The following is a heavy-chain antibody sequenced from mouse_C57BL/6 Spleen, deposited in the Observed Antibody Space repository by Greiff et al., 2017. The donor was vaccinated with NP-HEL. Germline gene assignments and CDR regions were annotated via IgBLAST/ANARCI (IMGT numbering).Heavy chain of an antibody. V-gene: IGHV14-3*01. CDR3: SRTLYGSSPYFDY. Sequence: VQLQQSVAELVRPGASVKLSCTASGFNIKNTYMHWVKQRPEQGLEWIGRIDPANGNTKYAPKFQGKATITADTSSNTAYLQLSSLTSADTAIYDWSRTLYGSSPYFDYWGQGTALTVSS. CDR1: GFNIKNTY. J-gene: IGHJ2*01. D-gene: IGHD1-1*01. CDR2: IDPANGNT.